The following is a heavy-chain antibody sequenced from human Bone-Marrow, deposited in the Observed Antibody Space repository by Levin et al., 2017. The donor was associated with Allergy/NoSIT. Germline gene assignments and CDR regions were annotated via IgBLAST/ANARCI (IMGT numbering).Heavy chain of an antibody. CDR1: GGTLGTYT. V-gene: IGHV1-69*08. J-gene: IGHJ3*01. CDR2: IVAFLTTT. D-gene: IGHD2-21*02. CDR3: ARSGGDYKVEDAFDV. Sequence: SVKVSCKASGGTLGTYTIHWVRQAPGQGLEWMGRIVAFLTTTNYAQKFQERVKISADTSTGTAYMELTSLLYEDTANYYCARSGGDYKVEDAFDVWGQGTRITVSS.